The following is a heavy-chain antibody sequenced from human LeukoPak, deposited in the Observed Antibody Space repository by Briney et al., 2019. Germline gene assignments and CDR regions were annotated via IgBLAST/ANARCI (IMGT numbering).Heavy chain of an antibody. D-gene: IGHD2-2*01. CDR2: ISAYNGNT. CDR1: GYTFTSYD. V-gene: IGHV1-18*01. J-gene: IGHJ4*02. Sequence: ASVKVSCKASGYTFTSYDINWVRQATGQGLEWMGWISAYNGNTNYAQKLQGRVTMTTDTSTSTAYMELRSLRSDDTAVYYCARSVVPAASLDYWGQGTLVAVSS. CDR3: ARSVVPAASLDY.